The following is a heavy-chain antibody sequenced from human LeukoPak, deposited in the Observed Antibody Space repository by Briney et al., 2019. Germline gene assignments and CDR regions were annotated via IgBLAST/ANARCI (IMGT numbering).Heavy chain of an antibody. CDR2: IYYSGST. CDR1: GVSISSGTYS. Sequence: KPSETLSLTXTVSGVSISSGTYSWGRIRQPPGKGLEWIGTIYYSGSTYYNPSLKSPVTLSVDTSKNRFSLKLRSVTAADTAVYYCASIVGAIHFDYWGQGTLVTVSS. V-gene: IGHV4-39*01. CDR3: ASIVGAIHFDY. D-gene: IGHD1-26*01. J-gene: IGHJ4*02.